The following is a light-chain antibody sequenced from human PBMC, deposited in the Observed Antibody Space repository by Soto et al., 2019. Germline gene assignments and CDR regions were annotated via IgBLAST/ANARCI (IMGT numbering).Light chain of an antibody. J-gene: IGKJ2*01. V-gene: IGKV1-9*01. CDR3: RHFYT. CDR2: DAS. CDR1: QDIRRY. Sequence: DIQLTRSPTFLSASAGDRVGITCRASQDIRRYLVWYQQKPGKAPNLLIYDASSLQTGVPSRFSGSGSGTEFTLTITSLQPEDFATYYCRHFYTFGQGTKVDIK.